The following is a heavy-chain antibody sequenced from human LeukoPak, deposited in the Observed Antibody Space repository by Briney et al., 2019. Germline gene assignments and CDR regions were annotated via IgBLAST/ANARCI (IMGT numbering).Heavy chain of an antibody. CDR3: TRYNNDHFDY. V-gene: IGHV3-33*01. J-gene: IGHJ4*02. CDR2: IAYGGSRA. Sequence: GGSLRLSCAGSGLTFGGYGMHWFRQTPGKGLEWVAVIAYGGSRAFYADSVKGRFTISRDNSKNTMSVQMDDLRAEDTAVYYCTRYNNDHFDYWGQGTLVTVSS. D-gene: IGHD1-14*01. CDR1: GLTFGGYG.